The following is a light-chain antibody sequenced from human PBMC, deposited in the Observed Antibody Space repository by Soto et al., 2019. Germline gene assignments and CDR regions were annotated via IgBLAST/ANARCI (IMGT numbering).Light chain of an antibody. V-gene: IGKV3-15*01. J-gene: IGKJ5*01. CDR3: QQYSDLPMT. Sequence: IVMTQYPGNLSVSPGARAALSCRASQSVSSNLAWYQQTTGRFPRPXIFGASTRATGLPARFSAIASGTAGSINFRSLQSEDGEVYFGQQYSDLPMTFGQGTQLDIK. CDR1: QSVSSN. CDR2: GAS.